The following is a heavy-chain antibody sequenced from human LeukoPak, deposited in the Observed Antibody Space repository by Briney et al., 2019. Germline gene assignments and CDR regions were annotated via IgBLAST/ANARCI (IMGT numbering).Heavy chain of an antibody. CDR3: AKDLYTVPGACDF. J-gene: IGHJ4*02. CDR1: GFTFTTYA. D-gene: IGHD6-19*01. CDR2: ISGKYETT. Sequence: GGSLRLSCAASGFTFTTYAVSWVRQAPGKGLEWVSGISGKYETTYYADSVEGRFTISSDISKNTVYLEMKSLKVEDTAVYYCAKDLYTVPGACDFWGQGAPVTVSS. V-gene: IGHV3-23*01.